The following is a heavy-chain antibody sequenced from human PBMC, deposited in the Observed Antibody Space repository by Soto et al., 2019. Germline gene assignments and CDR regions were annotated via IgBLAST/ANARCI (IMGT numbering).Heavy chain of an antibody. CDR2: IYHSGST. D-gene: IGHD3-10*01. J-gene: IGHJ5*02. CDR1: GGSISSSNW. Sequence: QVQLQESGPGLVKPSGTLSLTCAVSGGSISSSNWWSWVRQPPGKGLWWIGEIYHSGSTNNNPALKSRVTISVDKCKNAFSLKLSSVTAADTAVYYCARGYMVRGVMRWFDPWGQGTLVTVSS. CDR3: ARGYMVRGVMRWFDP. V-gene: IGHV4-4*02.